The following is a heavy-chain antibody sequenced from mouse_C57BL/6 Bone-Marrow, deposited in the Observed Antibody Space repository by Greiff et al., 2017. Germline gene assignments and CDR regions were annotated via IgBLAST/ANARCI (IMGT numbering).Heavy chain of an antibody. Sequence: EVQRVESGAELVRPGASVKLSCTASGFNIKDDYMHWVKQRPEQGLEWIGWIDPENGDTEYASKFQGKATITADTSSNTAYLQLSSLTSEDTAVYYCTYSPYDFLFAYWGQGTLVTVSA. D-gene: IGHD2-4*01. V-gene: IGHV14-4*01. J-gene: IGHJ3*01. CDR3: TYSPYDFLFAY. CDR1: GFNIKDDY. CDR2: IDPENGDT.